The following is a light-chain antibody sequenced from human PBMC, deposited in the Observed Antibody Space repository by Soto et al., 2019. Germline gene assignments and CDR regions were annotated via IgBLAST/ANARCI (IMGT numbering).Light chain of an antibody. Sequence: SALTQPHSVSGTPGQRLTVSCSGSDSNIGSYSVHWFQQLPGTAPKLLISTTYQRPSGVPERFSGSKSGTSASLAISGLQSEDEADYYCAAWDDSLNGHVFGTGTKATVL. V-gene: IGLV1-44*01. CDR3: AAWDDSLNGHV. CDR1: DSNIGSYS. CDR2: TTY. J-gene: IGLJ1*01.